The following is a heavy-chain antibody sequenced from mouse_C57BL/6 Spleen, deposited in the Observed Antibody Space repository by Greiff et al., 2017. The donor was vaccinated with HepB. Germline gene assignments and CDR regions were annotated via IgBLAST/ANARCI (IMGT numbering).Heavy chain of an antibody. D-gene: IGHD1-1*01. CDR3: ASQIITTENWYSDV. CDR2: IRNKANGYTT. CDR1: GFTFTDYY. V-gene: IGHV7-3*01. Sequence: EVMLVESGGGLVQPGGSLSLSCAASGFTFTDYYMSWVRQPPGKALEWLGFIRNKANGYTTEYSASVKGRFTISRDNSQSILYLQMNALRAEDSATYYCASQIITTENWYSDVWGTGTTVTVSS. J-gene: IGHJ1*03.